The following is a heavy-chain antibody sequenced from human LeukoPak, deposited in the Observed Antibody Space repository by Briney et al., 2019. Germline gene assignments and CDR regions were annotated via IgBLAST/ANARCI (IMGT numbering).Heavy chain of an antibody. Sequence: GGSLRLSCAASGFTVSSNYMSWVRPAPGKGLEWVSVIYSGGSTYYADSVKGRFTISRHNSKNTMYLQMNSLRAEDTAVYYCARIDGYNYYDNWGQGTLVTVSS. D-gene: IGHD5-24*01. CDR1: GFTVSSNY. J-gene: IGHJ4*02. CDR2: IYSGGST. V-gene: IGHV3-53*04. CDR3: ARIDGYNYYDN.